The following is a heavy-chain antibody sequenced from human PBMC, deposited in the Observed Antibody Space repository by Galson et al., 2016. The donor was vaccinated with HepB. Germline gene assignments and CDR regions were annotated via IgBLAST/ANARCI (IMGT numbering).Heavy chain of an antibody. Sequence: SLRLSCAASGFIFSSYGMHWVRQSPGKGLEWVALVSFDGSKEYYEDSVKGRFTISRENSNNTMQLQMNSLRAEDTAIYYCARDRVVAAKYNWFDPWGQGTLVTVSS. CDR2: VSFDGSKE. CDR1: GFIFSSYG. D-gene: IGHD2-15*01. CDR3: ARDRVVAAKYNWFDP. J-gene: IGHJ5*02. V-gene: IGHV3-33*05.